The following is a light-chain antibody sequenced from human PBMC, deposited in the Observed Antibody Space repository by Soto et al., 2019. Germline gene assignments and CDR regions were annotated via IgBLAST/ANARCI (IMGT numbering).Light chain of an antibody. Sequence: DIQMTQSLSTLSASLGDRVTTTGRAGQSISSWLAWYQQKPGKAPKLLIYKASSLESGVPSRFSGRGSGTEFTLTISSLQPDDFATYYCQQYNSYWTFGQGTKVEIK. CDR1: QSISSW. CDR3: QQYNSYWT. V-gene: IGKV1-5*03. J-gene: IGKJ1*01. CDR2: KAS.